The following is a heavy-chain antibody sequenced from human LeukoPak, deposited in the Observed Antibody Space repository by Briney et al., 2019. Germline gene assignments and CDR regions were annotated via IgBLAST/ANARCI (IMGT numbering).Heavy chain of an antibody. CDR3: ASDSGIAAAGEWDYGTDV. CDR2: IYYSGST. CDR1: GASAGIHC. J-gene: IGHJ6*04. Sequence: SETLSLMYPVSGASAGIHCCSWVRQPPGKGLEWIGYIYYSGSTNYNPSLKSRVTISVDTSKNQFSLKLSSVTAADTAVYYCASDSGIAAAGEWDYGTDVTGARNTVTVSS. V-gene: IGHV4-59*02. D-gene: IGHD6-13*01.